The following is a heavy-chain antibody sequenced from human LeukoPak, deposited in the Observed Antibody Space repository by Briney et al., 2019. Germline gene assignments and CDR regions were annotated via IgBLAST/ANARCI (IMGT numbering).Heavy chain of an antibody. CDR3: ARGLWAPRFDC. CDR2: INHSGST. J-gene: IGHJ4*02. Sequence: KPSETLSLTCAVYGGSFSGYYWSWIRQPPGKGLEWIGEINHSGSTNYNPSLKSRVTISVDTSKNQFSLKLGSVTAADTAVYFCARGLWAPRFDCWGQGTLVTVSS. D-gene: IGHD1-26*01. V-gene: IGHV4-34*01. CDR1: GGSFSGYY.